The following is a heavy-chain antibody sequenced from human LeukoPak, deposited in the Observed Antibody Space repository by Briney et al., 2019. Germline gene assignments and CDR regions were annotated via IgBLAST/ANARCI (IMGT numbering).Heavy chain of an antibody. D-gene: IGHD3-3*01. CDR2: ISTYNGNT. CDR1: GYTFFRHG. Sequence: GASVTVSCTASGYTFFRHGISWVRQAPGQGLEWVAWISTYNGNTNHAQKFQDRVTVTIDKSTTTAYMELRSLRSDDTAVYYCARRRYYDFWSGYLGVAENYYYYGMDVWGQGTTVTVSS. J-gene: IGHJ6*02. V-gene: IGHV1-18*01. CDR3: ARRRYYDFWSGYLGVAENYYYYGMDV.